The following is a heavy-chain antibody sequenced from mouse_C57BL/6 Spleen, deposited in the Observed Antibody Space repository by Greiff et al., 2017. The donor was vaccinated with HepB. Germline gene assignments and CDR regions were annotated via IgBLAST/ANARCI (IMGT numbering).Heavy chain of an antibody. V-gene: IGHV1-82*01. J-gene: IGHJ3*01. CDR1: GYAFSSSW. D-gene: IGHD2-4*01. CDR2: IYPGDGDT. Sequence: VQLQQSGPELVKPGASVKISCKASGYAFSSSWMNWVKQRPGKGLEWIGRIYPGDGDTNYNGKVKGKVPLTADKSSSTAYMQLTSRTSEDSAVYFCARSDDYGWLANLGQGTLLTVSA. CDR3: ARSDDYGWLAN.